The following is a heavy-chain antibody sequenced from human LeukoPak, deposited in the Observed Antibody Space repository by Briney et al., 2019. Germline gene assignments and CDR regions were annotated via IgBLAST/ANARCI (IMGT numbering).Heavy chain of an antibody. CDR2: ITSSSAT. CDR1: GFTFSSYS. CDR3: ASGIDF. Sequence: GGSLRLSCAASGFTFSSYSMNWVRQAPGKGLEWVSHITSSSATYYADSVKGRFTISRDNAKNSLFLQMNSLTAEDTAVYYCASGIDFWGQGTLVTVSS. J-gene: IGHJ4*02. V-gene: IGHV3-48*01.